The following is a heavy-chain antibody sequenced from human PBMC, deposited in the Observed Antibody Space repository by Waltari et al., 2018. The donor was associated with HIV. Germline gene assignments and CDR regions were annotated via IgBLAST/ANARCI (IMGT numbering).Heavy chain of an antibody. V-gene: IGHV3-7*01. CDR2: INQAGTER. J-gene: IGHJ4*02. CDR1: GFHFSFYW. Sequence: EVRLVESGGGWVQPGGSLTLTCETAGFHFSFYWLSWVRQAPGKGLEWVANINQAGTERHYVDSVRGRFTISRDNGKRSSFLQMNSLTVEDTAVYYCATTHGSGDYDNDFDYWGQGTLV. D-gene: IGHD3-10*01. CDR3: ATTHGSGDYDNDFDY.